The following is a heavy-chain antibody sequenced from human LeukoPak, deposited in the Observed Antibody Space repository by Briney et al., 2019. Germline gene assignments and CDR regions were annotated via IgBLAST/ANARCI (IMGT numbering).Heavy chain of an antibody. J-gene: IGHJ4*02. CDR3: ARVISGFVDY. Sequence: PGGSLRLSCAAAGFSFTTYWMGWVRQAPGKGLEWVANIKQDGSAKYYADSVKGRFTISRDNANISLYLQMNTLRADDTAFYYCARVISGFVDYWGQGILVTVSS. V-gene: IGHV3-7*05. D-gene: IGHD5-12*01. CDR1: GFSFTTYW. CDR2: IKQDGSAK.